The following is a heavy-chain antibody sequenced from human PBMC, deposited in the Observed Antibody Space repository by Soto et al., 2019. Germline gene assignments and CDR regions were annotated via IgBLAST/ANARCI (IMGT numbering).Heavy chain of an antibody. Sequence: GGSLRLSCAASGFTFSSYAVHWVRQAPGKGLEWVAVISYDGSNKYYADSVKGRFTISRDNSKNTLYLQMNSLRAEDTAVYYCAREVEYCSSTSCYTLRPPYGMDVWGQGTTVTVSS. CDR2: ISYDGSNK. V-gene: IGHV3-30-3*01. CDR1: GFTFSSYA. D-gene: IGHD2-2*02. CDR3: AREVEYCSSTSCYTLRPPYGMDV. J-gene: IGHJ6*02.